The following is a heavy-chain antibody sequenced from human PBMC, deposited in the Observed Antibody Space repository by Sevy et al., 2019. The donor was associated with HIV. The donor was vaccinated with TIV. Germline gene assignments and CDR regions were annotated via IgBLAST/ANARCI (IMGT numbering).Heavy chain of an antibody. CDR2: FSFGCGRI. CDR1: GFTFSKYS. D-gene: IGHD1-26*01. CDR3: AREGCTKPHDY. V-gene: IGHV3-23*01. J-gene: IGHJ4*02. Sequence: LSLTCAASGFTFSKYSMSWVRQAPGKGLEWVSTFSFGCGRINHADSVKGRFTISRDDSKNTLYLQMNSLRAEDTAVYYCAREGCTKPHDYWGQGTLVTVSS.